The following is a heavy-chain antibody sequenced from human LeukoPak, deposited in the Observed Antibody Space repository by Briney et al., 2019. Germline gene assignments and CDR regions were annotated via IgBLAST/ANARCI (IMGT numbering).Heavy chain of an antibody. CDR2: ITSSSSYI. D-gene: IGHD6-19*01. V-gene: IGHV3-21*01. CDR1: GLNLNTYW. J-gene: IGHJ6*03. CDR3: ARDFRAVAESYYYYYMDV. Sequence: PGGSLRLSCAASGLNLNTYWMSWVRQAPGKGLEWISSITSSSSYIYYADSVKGRFTISRDNAKNSVYLQMNSLSAEDTAMYYCARDFRAVAESYYYYYMDVWGKGTTVTVSS.